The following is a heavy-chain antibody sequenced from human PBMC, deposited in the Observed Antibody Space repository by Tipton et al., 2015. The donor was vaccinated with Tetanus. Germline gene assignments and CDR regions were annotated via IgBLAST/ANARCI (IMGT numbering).Heavy chain of an antibody. CDR2: ISSTSRYI. D-gene: IGHD6-25*01. CDR1: GFSFSNYK. CDR3: VSGSALDY. Sequence: SLRLSCEVSGFSFSNYKMNWVRQGPGRGLEWVSSISSTSRYINYADSVKGRFTISRDNARNSLFLDMNSLRADDTAVYYCVSGSALDYWGRGTLITVSS. J-gene: IGHJ4*02. V-gene: IGHV3-21*01.